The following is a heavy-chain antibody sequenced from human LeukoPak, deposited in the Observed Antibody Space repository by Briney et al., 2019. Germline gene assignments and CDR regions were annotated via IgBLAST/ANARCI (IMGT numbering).Heavy chain of an antibody. Sequence: PGGSLTLSCAASTFTFSIYAMSWVRQAPGEGLEWVSAISGSVGNTYYADSVKGRFTISRDNSKITLYLQMNSLGAENTALYYCAKDLWLQQLVFIFDYWGQGTLVTVSS. V-gene: IGHV3-23*01. CDR3: AKDLWLQQLVFIFDY. CDR1: TFTFSIYA. J-gene: IGHJ4*02. CDR2: ISGSVGNT. D-gene: IGHD6-13*01.